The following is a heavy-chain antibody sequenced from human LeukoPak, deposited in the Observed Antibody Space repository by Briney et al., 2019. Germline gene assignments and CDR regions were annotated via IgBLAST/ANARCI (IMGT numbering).Heavy chain of an antibody. CDR2: IWYDGSNK. D-gene: IGHD3-10*01. J-gene: IGHJ4*02. V-gene: IGHV3-33*01. CDR3: ARDFYVGSGSYYIDY. CDR1: GFTFSSYG. Sequence: GVSLRLSCAASGFTFSSYGMHWVRQAPGKGLEWVAVIWYDGSNKDYADSVKGRFTISGDKSKNTLYLQMKSLRAEDTAVYYCARDFYVGSGSYYIDYWGQGTLVTVSS.